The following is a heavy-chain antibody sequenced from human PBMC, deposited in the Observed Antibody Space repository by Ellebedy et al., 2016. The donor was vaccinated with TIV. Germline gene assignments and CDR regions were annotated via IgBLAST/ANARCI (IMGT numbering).Heavy chain of an antibody. CDR3: AKRYCSGGSCYQ. D-gene: IGHD2-15*01. CDR1: GFTFDDYT. Sequence: GESLKISCAASGFTFDDYTMHWVRQAPGKGLEWVSVIYSGGSTYYADSVKGRFTISRDNSKNTLYLQMNSLRAEDTAVYYCAKRYCSGGSCYQWGQGTLVTVSS. V-gene: IGHV3-23*03. J-gene: IGHJ4*02. CDR2: IYSGGST.